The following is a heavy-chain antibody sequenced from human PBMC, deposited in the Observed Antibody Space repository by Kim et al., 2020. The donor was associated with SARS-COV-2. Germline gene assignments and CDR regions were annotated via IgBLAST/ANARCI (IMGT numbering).Heavy chain of an antibody. CDR3: AKAPCSSSTSCYKAFDI. Sequence: GGSLRLSCAASGFTFSSYAMSWVRQAPGKGLEWVSAISGSGGSTYYADSVKGRFTISRDNSKNTLYLQMNSLRAEDTAVYYCAKAPCSSSTSCYKAFDIWGQGTMVTVSS. CDR1: GFTFSSYA. CDR2: ISGSGGST. V-gene: IGHV3-23*01. D-gene: IGHD2-2*02. J-gene: IGHJ3*02.